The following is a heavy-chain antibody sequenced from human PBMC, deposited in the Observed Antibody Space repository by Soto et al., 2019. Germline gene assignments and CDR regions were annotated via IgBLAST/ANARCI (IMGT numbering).Heavy chain of an antibody. CDR2: ISSSSSYI. CDR3: VRELLSPLEGMDV. J-gene: IGHJ6*02. V-gene: IGHV3-21*01. CDR1: GFTFSSYS. Sequence: EVQLVESGGGLVKPGGSLRLSCAASGFTFSSYSMNWVRQARGKGLEWVSSISSSSSYIYYADSVKGRFTISRDNAKNSLYLQMNSRRAEDTAVYYCVRELLSPLEGMDVWGQGTTVTVSS. D-gene: IGHD3-10*01.